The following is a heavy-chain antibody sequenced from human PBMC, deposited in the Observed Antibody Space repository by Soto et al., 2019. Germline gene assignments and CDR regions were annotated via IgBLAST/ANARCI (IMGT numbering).Heavy chain of an antibody. CDR2: FRSGGDDDTT. Sequence: GGSLRLSCAASGFTFSSYSMSWVRQAPGKGLEWVSGFRSGGDDDTTYYADSVRGRFTISRDNSKNTLFLQMDSLRAEDTAVYYCAKKVNSGSGSQFFDYWGQGTLVTVSS. D-gene: IGHD3-10*01. V-gene: IGHV3-23*01. CDR3: AKKVNSGSGSQFFDY. CDR1: GFTFSSYS. J-gene: IGHJ4*02.